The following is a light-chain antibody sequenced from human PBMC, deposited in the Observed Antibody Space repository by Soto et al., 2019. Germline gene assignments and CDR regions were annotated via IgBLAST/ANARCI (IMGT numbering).Light chain of an antibody. V-gene: IGLV2-14*01. Sequence: QSVLTQPASVSGSPGQSITISCTGTSSDIGGYKYVSWYQQHPVKATKLMIYDVTNRPSGVSDRFSGSKSGNTASLTISGLQAEDEADYYCSSYTSSSTPYVFGTGTKVTVL. CDR3: SSYTSSSTPYV. CDR1: SSDIGGYKY. J-gene: IGLJ1*01. CDR2: DVT.